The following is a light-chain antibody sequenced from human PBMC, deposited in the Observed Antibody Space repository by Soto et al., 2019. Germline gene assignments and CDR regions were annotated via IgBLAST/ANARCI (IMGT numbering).Light chain of an antibody. V-gene: IGKV1-39*01. CDR1: QSISSY. CDR3: QQSYSTPIT. Sequence: DIQMTQSPSSLSASVGDRVTITCRASQSISSYLNWYQQKPGKAPKLLIYAASSLQSGVPSRFSGSGSGTHFTLTISTLQPEDFATYYCQQSYSTPITFGPGTKVDFK. CDR2: AAS. J-gene: IGKJ3*01.